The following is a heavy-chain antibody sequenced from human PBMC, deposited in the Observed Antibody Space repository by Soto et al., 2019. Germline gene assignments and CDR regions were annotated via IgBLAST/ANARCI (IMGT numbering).Heavy chain of an antibody. V-gene: IGHV4-59*01. Sequence: SETLSLTCTVSGGSISSYYWSWIRQPPGKGLEWIGYIYYSGSTNYNPSLKSRVTISVDTSKNQFSLKLSSVTAADTAVYYCARHVKTGTRFLASTTFDPWGQGTLVTVSS. J-gene: IGHJ5*02. CDR1: GGSISSYY. D-gene: IGHD3-3*01. CDR3: ARHVKTGTRFLASTTFDP. CDR2: IYYSGST.